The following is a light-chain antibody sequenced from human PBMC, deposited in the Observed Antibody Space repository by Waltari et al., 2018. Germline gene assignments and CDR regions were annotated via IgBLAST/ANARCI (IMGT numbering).Light chain of an antibody. CDR1: QSLSRF. Sequence: EIMLTQSPGTLFLSPGERATLSCRASQSLSRFLAWYQQKPGQAPRLLISGASTRAIGIPDRFSGSGSGTGFSLTNNRLEPEDIAVYYCQKYGSLPATFGQGTKVEIK. V-gene: IGKV3-20*01. CDR3: QKYGSLPAT. J-gene: IGKJ1*01. CDR2: GAS.